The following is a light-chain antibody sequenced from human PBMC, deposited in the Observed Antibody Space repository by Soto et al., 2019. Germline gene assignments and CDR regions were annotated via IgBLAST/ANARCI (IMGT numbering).Light chain of an antibody. CDR1: QSVTSN. V-gene: IGKV3-15*01. CDR2: GAS. Sequence: DILMMQSPATLSVSPGERATLFCRASQSVTSNLAWYQQKPGQAPRLLIYGASTRATGIPDRFSGSGSGTEFTLTISSLQSEDFAVYYCQQYNDWPPRWTFGQGTKVEIK. J-gene: IGKJ1*01. CDR3: QQYNDWPPRWT.